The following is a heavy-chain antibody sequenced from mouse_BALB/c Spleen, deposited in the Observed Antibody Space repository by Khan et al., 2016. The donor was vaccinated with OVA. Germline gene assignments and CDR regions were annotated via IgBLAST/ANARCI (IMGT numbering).Heavy chain of an antibody. D-gene: IGHD1-1*01. CDR3: ARRYYHGHLYFDV. CDR1: GYSITSDYA. CDR2: ISYSGST. V-gene: IGHV3-2*02. J-gene: IGHJ1*01. Sequence: EVQLQESGPGLVKPSQSLSLTCTVTGYSITSDYAWNWIRQFPGNKLEWMGYISYSGSTGYNPSLKSRISITRDTSNNQFFLQLNSVTTEYTATYYCARRYYHGHLYFDVWVAGTTVTVSS.